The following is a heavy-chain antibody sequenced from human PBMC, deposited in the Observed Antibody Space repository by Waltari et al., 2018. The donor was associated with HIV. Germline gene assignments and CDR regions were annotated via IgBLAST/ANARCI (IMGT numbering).Heavy chain of an antibody. CDR1: GVNLRSYW. V-gene: IGHV3-74*01. Sequence: DVRLWESGGNFVGPGGPLRRSCAAFGVNLRSYWMHWIRHFPGKGLVWVSHINTDGTETSYTDSVKGRFTISRDNTKNRLYLQMNSLRVEDSAIYYCARDLSTYGHEFDYWGQGTLVTVAS. J-gene: IGHJ4*02. CDR3: ARDLSTYGHEFDY. D-gene: IGHD2-2*01. CDR2: INTDGTET.